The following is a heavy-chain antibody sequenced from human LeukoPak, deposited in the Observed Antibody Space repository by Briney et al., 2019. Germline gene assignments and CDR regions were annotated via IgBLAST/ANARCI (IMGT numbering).Heavy chain of an antibody. J-gene: IGHJ6*02. CDR2: ISYDGRKK. CDR3: ARVVSRLEGLGSNIAWPYYYYEVDV. D-gene: IGHD3-3*01. Sequence: GGSLRLSCAASGCTFSSHMMHWVRQAPAKGLEWVAVISYDGRKKYYRDSVKGRFTISRDNSKNTLYLQMNSLRPEDTAVFYCARVVSRLEGLGSNIAWPYYYYEVDVWGQGTTVTVSS. V-gene: IGHV3-30*03. CDR1: GCTFSSHM.